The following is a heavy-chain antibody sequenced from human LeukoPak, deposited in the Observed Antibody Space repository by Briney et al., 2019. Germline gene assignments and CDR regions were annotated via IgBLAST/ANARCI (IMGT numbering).Heavy chain of an antibody. CDR2: VYYSGST. D-gene: IGHD3-10*01. V-gene: IGHV4-39*01. CDR1: GGSISSSSYY. CDR3: ARAGLKTYYGKSYFDY. Sequence: PSETLSLTCTVSGGSISSSSYYWGWIRQPPGKGLEWIGSVYYSGSTYYNPSLKSRVTISVDTSKNQFSLKLSSVTAADTAVYYCARAGLKTYYGKSYFDYWGQGTLVTVSS. J-gene: IGHJ4*02.